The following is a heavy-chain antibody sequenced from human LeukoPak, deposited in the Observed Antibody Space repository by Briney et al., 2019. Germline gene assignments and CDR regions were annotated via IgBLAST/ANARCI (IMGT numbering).Heavy chain of an antibody. Sequence: PGGSLRLSCSASGFTFSSYAMHWVRQAPGKGLEYVSTISSNGGTTYYTDSVKGRFTISRDNSKNTLYLQMSSLKAEDTAVYYCVNQGGNPGWLTIDYWGQGTLVTVSS. CDR1: GFTFSSYA. CDR3: VNQGGNPGWLTIDY. J-gene: IGHJ4*02. D-gene: IGHD4-23*01. CDR2: ISSNGGTT. V-gene: IGHV3-64D*09.